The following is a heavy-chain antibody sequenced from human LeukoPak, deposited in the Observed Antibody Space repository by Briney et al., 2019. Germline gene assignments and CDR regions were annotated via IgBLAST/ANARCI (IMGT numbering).Heavy chain of an antibody. Sequence: SETLSLTCTVSGGSINSGGFYWSWISQHPGKGLEWIGYIYYSGSTFYNPSLKSRVAISLDKSKNQFSLNLRSVTAADTAVYYCARGGSFLGNYVYWGQGTLVTVSS. CDR2: IYYSGST. CDR1: GGSINSGGFY. D-gene: IGHD3-16*01. J-gene: IGHJ4*02. CDR3: ARGGSFLGNYVY. V-gene: IGHV4-31*03.